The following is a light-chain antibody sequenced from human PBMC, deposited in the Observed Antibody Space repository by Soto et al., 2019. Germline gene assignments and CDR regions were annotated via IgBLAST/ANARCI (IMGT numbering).Light chain of an antibody. CDR1: SSNIGSNT. CDR2: SNN. Sequence: QSVLTQPPSASGTPGQRVTISRSGSSSNIGSNTVNWYQQLPGTAPKLLIYSNNQRPSGVPDRFSGSKSGTSASLAISGLQSEDEADYYCAAWDDSLRVVFGGGTKLTVL. J-gene: IGLJ2*01. V-gene: IGLV1-44*01. CDR3: AAWDDSLRVV.